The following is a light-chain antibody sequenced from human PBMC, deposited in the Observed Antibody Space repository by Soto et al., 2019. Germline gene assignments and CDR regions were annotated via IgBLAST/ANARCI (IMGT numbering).Light chain of an antibody. CDR2: GNS. Sequence: QSALTQPPSVSGAPGQRVTISCTGSSSNIGAGYVVHWYQQLPGTAPKLLIYGNSNRPSGVPDRFSGSKSGTSASRAITGRQAEDEADYYCQSYDSSLSGWVFGGGTKLTVL. CDR1: SSNIGAGYV. V-gene: IGLV1-40*01. J-gene: IGLJ3*02. CDR3: QSYDSSLSGWV.